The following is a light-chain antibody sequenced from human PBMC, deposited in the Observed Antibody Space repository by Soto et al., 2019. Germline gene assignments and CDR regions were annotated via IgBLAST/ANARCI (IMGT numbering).Light chain of an antibody. CDR3: QQYNSYWT. Sequence: DIQMTQSPSSVSASVGDRVTITCRASQGISNWLAWYQQKPGKAPKLLIYDASTLESGVPSRFRGRGSGTEFTLSISSLQPDDFATYYCQQYNSYWTFGQGTKVEIK. CDR2: DAS. J-gene: IGKJ1*01. CDR1: QGISNW. V-gene: IGKV1-5*01.